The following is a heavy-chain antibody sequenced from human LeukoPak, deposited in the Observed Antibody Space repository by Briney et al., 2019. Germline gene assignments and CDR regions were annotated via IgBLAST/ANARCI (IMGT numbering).Heavy chain of an antibody. J-gene: IGHJ4*02. V-gene: IGHV3-48*03. Sequence: GGSLRLSCAASGFTFSSYEMNWVRQAPGKGLEWVSYISSSDSTIYYADSVKGRFTISRGNAKNSLYLQMNSLRAEDTAVYYCARDRYGDSDYGDYWGQGTLVTVSS. D-gene: IGHD4-17*01. CDR2: ISSSDSTI. CDR1: GFTFSSYE. CDR3: ARDRYGDSDYGDY.